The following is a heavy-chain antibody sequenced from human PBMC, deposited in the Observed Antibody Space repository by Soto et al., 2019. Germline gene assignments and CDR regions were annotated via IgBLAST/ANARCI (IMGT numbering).Heavy chain of an antibody. V-gene: IGHV4-59*08. D-gene: IGHD2-2*01. CDR1: GGSISSYY. J-gene: IGHJ5*01. Sequence: SETLSLTCTVSGGSISSYYWSWIRQPPGKGLEWIGYIYYSGSTNYNPSLKSRVTISVDTSKNQFSLKLSSVTAADTAVYYCARLLLVVVATPLSWFASWGQGTLVTVSS. CDR3: ARLLLVVVATPLSWFAS. CDR2: IYYSGST.